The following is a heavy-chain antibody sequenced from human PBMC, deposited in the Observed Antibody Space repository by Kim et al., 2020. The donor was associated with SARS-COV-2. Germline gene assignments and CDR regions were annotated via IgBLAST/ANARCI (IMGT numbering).Heavy chain of an antibody. CDR3: ARPRRWLQFPFDL. CDR1: GGSISSSSYY. D-gene: IGHD5-12*01. Sequence: SETLSLTCTVSGGSISSSSYYWGWIRQPPGKGLEWIGSIYYSGSTYYNPSLKSRVTISVDTSKNQFSLKLSSVTAADTAVYYCARPRRWLQFPFDLWGRGTLVTVSS. V-gene: IGHV4-39*07. J-gene: IGHJ2*01. CDR2: IYYSGST.